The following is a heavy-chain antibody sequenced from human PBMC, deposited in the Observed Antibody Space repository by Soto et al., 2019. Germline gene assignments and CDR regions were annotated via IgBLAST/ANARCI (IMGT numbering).Heavy chain of an antibody. Sequence: SLRLSCAASGFTFRNYGMNWVRQAPGKGLEWVSYIGLGSSTKYYADSVEGRFTISRDNAKNSLYLQMNSLRAEDTAVYYCARDQLYYNDISGRPLNAFDVWGQGT. CDR2: IGLGSSTK. D-gene: IGHD3-22*01. CDR1: GFTFRNYG. CDR3: ARDQLYYNDISGRPLNAFDV. J-gene: IGHJ3*01. V-gene: IGHV3-48*01.